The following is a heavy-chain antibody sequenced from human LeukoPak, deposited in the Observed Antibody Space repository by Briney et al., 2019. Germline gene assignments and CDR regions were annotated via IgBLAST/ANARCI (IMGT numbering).Heavy chain of an antibody. V-gene: IGHV1-2*02. D-gene: IGHD3-3*01. Sequence: ASVKVSCKASGYTFTGYYMHWVRQAPGQGLEWMGWINPNSGGTNYAQKFQGRVTMTRDTSISTAYMELSRLRSDDTAVYYCARDLDYDFWSGYYRMDVWGQRTTVTVSS. CDR2: INPNSGGT. J-gene: IGHJ6*02. CDR3: ARDLDYDFWSGYYRMDV. CDR1: GYTFTGYY.